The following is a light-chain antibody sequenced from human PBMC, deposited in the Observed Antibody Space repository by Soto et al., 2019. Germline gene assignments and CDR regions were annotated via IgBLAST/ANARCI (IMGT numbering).Light chain of an antibody. V-gene: IGKV1-33*01. Sequence: DLQMTQSPSSLSASVGDRVTITCQASQDIITSLNWYQKRPGTAPKLLIHAASNLQTGVPSRFSGSGSATHFTFTISSLQPEDSATYYCQQYDDLPLTFGGGTRVEIK. CDR2: AAS. CDR3: QQYDDLPLT. CDR1: QDIITS. J-gene: IGKJ4*01.